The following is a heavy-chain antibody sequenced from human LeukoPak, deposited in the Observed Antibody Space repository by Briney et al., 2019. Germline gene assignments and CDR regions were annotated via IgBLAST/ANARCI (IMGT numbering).Heavy chain of an antibody. J-gene: IGHJ4*02. CDR3: AISSIAALGPDY. Sequence: ASVKVSCKASGYTFTSYGISWVRQATGQGLEWMGWISAYNGNTNYAQKLQGRVTMTTDTSTSTAYMELRSLRSDDTAVYYCAISSIAALGPDYWGQGTLVTVSS. D-gene: IGHD6-6*01. CDR1: GYTFTSYG. CDR2: ISAYNGNT. V-gene: IGHV1-18*01.